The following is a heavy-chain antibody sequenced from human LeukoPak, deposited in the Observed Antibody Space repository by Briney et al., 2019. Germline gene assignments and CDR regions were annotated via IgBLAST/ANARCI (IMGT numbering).Heavy chain of an antibody. D-gene: IGHD3-22*01. CDR3: ARVGSGYYHGYFQH. CDR2: IWYDGSNK. CDR1: GFTFSSYG. J-gene: IGHJ1*01. V-gene: IGHV3-33*01. Sequence: GGSLRLSCAASGFTFSSYGMHWVRQAPGKGLEWVAVIWYDGSNKYYADSVKGRFTISRDNSKNTLYLQMNSLRDEDTAVYYCARVGSGYYHGYFQHWGQGTLVTVSS.